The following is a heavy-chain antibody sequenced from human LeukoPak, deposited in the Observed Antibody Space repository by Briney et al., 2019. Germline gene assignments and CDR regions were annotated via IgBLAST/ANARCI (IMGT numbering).Heavy chain of an antibody. J-gene: IGHJ6*03. V-gene: IGHV1-18*01. CDR1: GHTFASYG. Sequence: ASVKVSCKASGHTFASYGISWVRQAPGQGLEWMGWISAYNGNTNYAQKLQGRVTMTTDTSTSTAYMELRSLRSDDTAVYYCASRSRLGIGDYYMDVWGKGTTVTVSS. CDR2: ISAYNGNT. D-gene: IGHD7-27*01. CDR3: ASRSRLGIGDYYMDV.